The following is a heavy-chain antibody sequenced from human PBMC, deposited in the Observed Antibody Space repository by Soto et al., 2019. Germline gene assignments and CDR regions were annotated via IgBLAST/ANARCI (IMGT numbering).Heavy chain of an antibody. D-gene: IGHD3-16*02. CDR2: IWYDGSNK. V-gene: IGHV3-33*01. CDR3: ARDRRNDYVWGSYRSTDAFDI. Sequence: QVQLVESGGGVVQPGRSLRLSCAASGFTFSSYGMHWVRQAPGKGLEWVAVIWYDGSNKYYADSVKGRFTISRDNSKNKQYLKMTSLRAEDTAVYYCARDRRNDYVWGSYRSTDAFDIWGQGTMVTVSS. J-gene: IGHJ3*02. CDR1: GFTFSSYG.